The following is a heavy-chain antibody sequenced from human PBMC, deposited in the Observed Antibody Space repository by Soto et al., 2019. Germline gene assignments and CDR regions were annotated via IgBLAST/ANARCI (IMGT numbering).Heavy chain of an antibody. D-gene: IGHD3-22*01. J-gene: IGHJ4*02. CDR2: IYYSGT. CDR1: GDSISSYY. V-gene: IGHV4-59*01. Sequence: SETLSLTCSVSGDSISSYYWSWIRQPPGKGLEWIAYIYYSGTSYNPSLKSRVSISLDTSKNQFSLKLSSVTAADTAVYYCARESSGDFDYWGQGTLVTVSS. CDR3: ARESSGDFDY.